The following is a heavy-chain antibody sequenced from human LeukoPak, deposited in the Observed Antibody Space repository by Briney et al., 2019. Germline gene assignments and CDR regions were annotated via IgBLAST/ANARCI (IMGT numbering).Heavy chain of an antibody. V-gene: IGHV4-30-4*01. CDR2: IYYSGST. D-gene: IGHD2-15*01. CDR3: ARGQVESNWFDP. J-gene: IGHJ5*02. Sequence: SQTLSLTCTVSGGSISSGDYYWSWIRQPPGKGLEWIGYIYYSGSTYYNPSLKSRVTISVDTSRNQFSLKLSSVTAADTAVYYCARGQVESNWFDPWGQGTLVTVSS. CDR1: GGSISSGDYY.